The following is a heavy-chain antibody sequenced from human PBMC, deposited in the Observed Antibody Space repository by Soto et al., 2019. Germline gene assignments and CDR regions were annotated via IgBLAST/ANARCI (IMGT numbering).Heavy chain of an antibody. D-gene: IGHD6-13*01. Sequence: PSETLSLTCTVSGGSISSYYWSWIRQPAGKGLEWIGRIYTSGSTNYNPSLKSRVTMSVDTSKNQFSLKLSSVTAADTAVYYCGREVYSSRWYPANFDYWGQGTLVTVSS. V-gene: IGHV4-4*07. J-gene: IGHJ4*02. CDR1: GGSISSYY. CDR3: GREVYSSRWYPANFDY. CDR2: IYTSGST.